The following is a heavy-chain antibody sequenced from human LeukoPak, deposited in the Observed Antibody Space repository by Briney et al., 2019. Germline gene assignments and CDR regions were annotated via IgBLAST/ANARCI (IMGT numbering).Heavy chain of an antibody. CDR3: ARRPDYGDYGGVREIFDY. Sequence: SETLSLTCAVYGGSFSDYYWSWIRQPPGKGLEWIGEINHSGSTNYNPSLKSRITISVDTSKNQFSLKLSSVTAADTAVYYCARRPDYGDYGGVREIFDYWGQGTLVTVSS. CDR1: GGSFSDYY. CDR2: INHSGST. D-gene: IGHD4-17*01. J-gene: IGHJ4*02. V-gene: IGHV4-34*01.